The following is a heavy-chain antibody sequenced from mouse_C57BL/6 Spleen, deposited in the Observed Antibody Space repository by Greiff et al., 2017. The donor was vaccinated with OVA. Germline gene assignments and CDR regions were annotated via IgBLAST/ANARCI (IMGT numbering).Heavy chain of an antibody. CDR1: GYTFTSYW. D-gene: IGHD1-1*01. CDR3: TRSHYGSIYYFDY. CDR2: IYPGNSDT. J-gene: IGHJ2*01. Sequence: EVKLVESGPVLARPGASVKMSCKTSGYTFTSYWMHWVKQRPGQGLEWIGAIYPGNSDTSYNQKFKGKAKLTAVTSASTAYMELSSLTNEDSAVYYCTRSHYGSIYYFDYWGQGTTLTVSS. V-gene: IGHV1-5*01.